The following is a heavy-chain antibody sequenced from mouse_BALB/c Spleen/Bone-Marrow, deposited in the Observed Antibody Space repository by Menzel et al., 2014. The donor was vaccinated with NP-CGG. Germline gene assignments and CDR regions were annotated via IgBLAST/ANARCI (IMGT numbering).Heavy chain of an antibody. D-gene: IGHD3-1*01. CDR2: IDPANGNT. J-gene: IGHJ2*01. Sequence: EVQLQQSGAELVKPGASVKLSCTASGFNIKDTYKHWVKQRPEQGLEWIGRIDPANGNTKYDPKFQGKATIAADTSSNTAYLQLFSLTSEDTAVYYCARTPRATFYFDYWGQGTTLTVSS. CDR3: ARTPRATFYFDY. V-gene: IGHV14-3*02. CDR1: GFNIKDTY.